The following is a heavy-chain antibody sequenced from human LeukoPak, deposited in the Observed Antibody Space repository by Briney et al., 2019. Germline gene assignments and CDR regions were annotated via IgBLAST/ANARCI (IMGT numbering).Heavy chain of an antibody. CDR1: GGSISSYY. D-gene: IGHD3-10*01. CDR3: ARGPTVLLWFGDLSGHFDY. J-gene: IGHJ4*02. Sequence: SETLSLTCTVSGGSISSYYWSWIRQPAGKGLEWIGRIYTSGSTNYNPSLKSRVTISVDTSKNQFSLKLSSVTAADTAVYYCARGPTVLLWFGDLSGHFDYWGQGTLVTVSS. V-gene: IGHV4-4*07. CDR2: IYTSGST.